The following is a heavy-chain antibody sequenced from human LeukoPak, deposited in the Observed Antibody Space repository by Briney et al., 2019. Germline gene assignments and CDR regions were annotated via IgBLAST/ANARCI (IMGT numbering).Heavy chain of an antibody. CDR2: IYYSGST. J-gene: IGHJ4*02. D-gene: IGHD3-3*01. CDR1: GGSISSYY. CDR3: ASARNDFWSGYYLY. Sequence: SETLSLTCTVSGGSISSYYWSWIRQPPGKGLEWIGYIYYSGSTNYNPSLKSRVAISVDTSKNQFSLKLSSVTAADTAVYYCASARNDFWSGYYLYWGQGTLVTVSS. V-gene: IGHV4-59*01.